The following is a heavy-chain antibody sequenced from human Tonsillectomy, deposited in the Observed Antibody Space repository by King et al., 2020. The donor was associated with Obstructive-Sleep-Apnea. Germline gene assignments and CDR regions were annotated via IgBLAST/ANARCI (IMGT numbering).Heavy chain of an antibody. CDR1: GFTFSSCA. CDR2: ISYDGSNK. D-gene: IGHD2-2*01. Sequence: VQLVESGGGVIQPGRSLRLSCAASGFTFSSCAMHWVRQAPGKGLEWVAVISYDGSNKYYADSVKGRFTISRDNSKNTLYLQVNSLRAEDTAVNYCARDTVVLPTAMGGSDYWGQGTLVTVSS. J-gene: IGHJ4*02. V-gene: IGHV3-30-3*01. CDR3: ARDTVVLPTAMGGSDY.